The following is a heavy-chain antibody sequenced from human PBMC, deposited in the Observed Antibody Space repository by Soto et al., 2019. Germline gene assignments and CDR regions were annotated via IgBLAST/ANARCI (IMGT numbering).Heavy chain of an antibody. J-gene: IGHJ4*02. CDR1: GFTFSRYW. V-gene: IGHV3-74*01. CDR2: ITDDGTTT. CDR3: GRIAYGSVGYIDN. Sequence: EVQLVESGGGLVQPGGSLTLSCAASGFTFSRYWMHWVRQVPGKGLVWVSRITDDGTTTSHADSVKGRFTIFRDNAANTVYLQMNNLRARDTAVYYCGRIAYGSVGYIDNWGQGTLVTVSS. D-gene: IGHD6-19*01.